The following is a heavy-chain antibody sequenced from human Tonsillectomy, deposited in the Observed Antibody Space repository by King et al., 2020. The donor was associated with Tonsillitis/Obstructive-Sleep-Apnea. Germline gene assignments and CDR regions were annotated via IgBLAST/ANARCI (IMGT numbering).Heavy chain of an antibody. CDR1: GFTFSSYC. Sequence: VQLVESGGGVVQPGRSLRVSCAASGFTFSSYCMHWVRQAPGKGLEWVAVIWYDGSKKHYADSVKGRFTISRDNSKNTLYLQMNSLRAEDTAVYYCARDGSYCSGGSCLYYYYYGMDVWGQGTTVTVSS. CDR3: ARDGSYCSGGSCLYYYYYGMDV. J-gene: IGHJ6*02. V-gene: IGHV3-33*01. CDR2: IWYDGSKK. D-gene: IGHD2-15*01.